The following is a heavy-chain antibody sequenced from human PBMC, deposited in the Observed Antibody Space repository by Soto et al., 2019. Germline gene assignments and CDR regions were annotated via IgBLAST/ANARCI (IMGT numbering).Heavy chain of an antibody. CDR2: IIPIFGTA. V-gene: IGHV1-69*13. CDR1: GGTFSSYA. J-gene: IGHJ6*02. CDR3: ASGSCCVRSGDYSRARVYYYYDGMYV. D-gene: IGHD3-22*01. Sequence: SVKVSCKASGGTFSSYAISWVRQAPGQGLEWMGGIIPIFGTANYAQKFQGRVTITADESTSTAYMELSSLRSEDTAVYCGASGSCCVRSGDYSRARVYYYYDGMYVRGQGTTVTVPS.